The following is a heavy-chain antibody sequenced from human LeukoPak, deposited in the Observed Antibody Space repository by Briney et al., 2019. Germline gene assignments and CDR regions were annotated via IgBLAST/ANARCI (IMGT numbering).Heavy chain of an antibody. CDR1: GFTFSDYY. CDR2: ISSSGSTI. D-gene: IGHD3-10*01. CDR3: ARREVLWFGELFYYGMDV. Sequence: GGSLRLSCAASGFTFSDYYMSWIRQAPGKGLEWVSYISSSGSTIYCADSVKGRFTISRDNAKNSLYLQMNSLRAEDTAVYYCARREVLWFGELFYYGMDVWGQGTTVTVSS. V-gene: IGHV3-11*01. J-gene: IGHJ6*02.